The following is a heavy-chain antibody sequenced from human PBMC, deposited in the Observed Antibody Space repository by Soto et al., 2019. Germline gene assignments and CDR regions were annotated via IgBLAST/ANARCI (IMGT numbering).Heavy chain of an antibody. CDR3: ARTKCSGGSCYSWSLDH. J-gene: IGHJ4*02. V-gene: IGHV4-31*03. CDR2: RYYSEST. D-gene: IGHD2-15*01. CDR1: GGSITTGGYY. Sequence: PSETLSLTCTVSGGSITTGGYYWSWIRQLPGKGLEWIGHRYYSESTYYNPSLKSRVSISLDTSKNQFSLKLSFVTAADTAMYYCARTKCSGGSCYSWSLDHWGQGTPVTAPQ.